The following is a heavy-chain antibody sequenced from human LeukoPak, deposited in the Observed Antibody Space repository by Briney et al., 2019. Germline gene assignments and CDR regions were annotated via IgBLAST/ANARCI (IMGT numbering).Heavy chain of an antibody. J-gene: IGHJ4*02. CDR3: ARLRGAMTTVTKGSDY. V-gene: IGHV4-39*01. CDR1: GGSISSSSYY. CDR2: IYYSGDT. Sequence: SETLSLTCTVSGGSISSSSYYWGWIRQPPGKGLEWIVCIYYSGDTYYNPSLKSRVTVSVDTSKNQFSLRLSSVTAADAAVYYCARLRGAMTTVTKGSDYWGQGTLVTVSS. D-gene: IGHD4-17*01.